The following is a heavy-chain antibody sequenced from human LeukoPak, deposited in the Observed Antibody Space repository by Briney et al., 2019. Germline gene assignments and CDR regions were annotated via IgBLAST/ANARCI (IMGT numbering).Heavy chain of an antibody. CDR3: ARQGDILTGYAFDY. D-gene: IGHD3-9*01. J-gene: IGHJ4*02. Sequence: GASVTVSYKPSGGTFISDIISWVRQAPGQGLEWMGEIIPIFSTTNYAQKFQGRVTITADKSTSTAYMELSSLRSEDTAMYYCARQGDILTGYAFDYWGQGTLVTVSS. V-gene: IGHV1-69*06. CDR1: GGTFISDI. CDR2: IIPIFSTT.